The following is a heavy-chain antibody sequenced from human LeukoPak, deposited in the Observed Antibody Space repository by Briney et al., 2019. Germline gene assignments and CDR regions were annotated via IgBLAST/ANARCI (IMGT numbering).Heavy chain of an antibody. J-gene: IGHJ6*02. CDR1: GGSISSYY. V-gene: IGHV4-4*07. CDR3: VRGLDFSNSGVSPPV. Sequence: SETLSLTCSVSGGSISSYYWSWIRQPAGKGLEWIGRIYSSGSTNYNPSLKSRVTLSLDTSKNKLSLELNSVTAADTALYYCVRGLDFSNSGVSPPVWGQGTTVIVSS. CDR2: IYSSGST. D-gene: IGHD3-10*01.